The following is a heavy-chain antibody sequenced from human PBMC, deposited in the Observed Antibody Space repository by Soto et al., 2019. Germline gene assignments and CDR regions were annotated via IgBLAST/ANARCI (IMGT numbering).Heavy chain of an antibody. CDR1: GYTFTSYY. CDR3: ARVRYDILTGYLTRVDY. CDR2: INPSGGST. J-gene: IGHJ4*02. Sequence: ASVKVSCKASGYTFTSYYMHWVRQAPGQGLEWMGIINPSGGSTSYAQKFQGRVTMTRDTSTSTVYMELSSLRSEDTAVYYCARVRYDILTGYLTRVDYWGQGTLVTVSS. V-gene: IGHV1-46*03. D-gene: IGHD3-9*01.